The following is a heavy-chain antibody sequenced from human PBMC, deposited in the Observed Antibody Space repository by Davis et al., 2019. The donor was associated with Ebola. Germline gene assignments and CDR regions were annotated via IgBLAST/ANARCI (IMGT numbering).Heavy chain of an antibody. J-gene: IGHJ4*02. CDR1: GGSISSNTYY. CDR3: ARRRSYFDY. V-gene: IGHV4-39*01. CDR2: ISHTGGT. Sequence: SETLSLTCTISGGSISSNTYYWAWIRQPPGKRLEWIGSISHTGGTYYNPSLKSHISVDTSRNQFSLELTSVTAADTAVYYCARRRSYFDYWDQGTLVTVSS.